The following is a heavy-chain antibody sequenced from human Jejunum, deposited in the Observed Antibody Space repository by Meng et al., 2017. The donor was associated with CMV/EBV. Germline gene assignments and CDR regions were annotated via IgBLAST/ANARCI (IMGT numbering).Heavy chain of an antibody. Sequence: QVLLHGSGPGLVKSSEPPSLTCLSVAGPISGYYWSWIRQPAGKGLEWIGRIYTSGSTHYNPSLKSRLTMSVDLAKNQISLKLSSVTAADTAVYYCARESGSYYWFDPWGQGTLVTVSS. CDR3: ARESGSYYWFDP. D-gene: IGHD1-26*01. J-gene: IGHJ5*02. V-gene: IGHV4-4*07. CDR1: AGPISGYY. CDR2: IYTSGST.